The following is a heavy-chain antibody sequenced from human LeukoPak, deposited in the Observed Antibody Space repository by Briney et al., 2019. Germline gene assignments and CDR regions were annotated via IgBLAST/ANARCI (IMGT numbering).Heavy chain of an antibody. Sequence: SETLSLTCTVSGGSISSYYWSWIRQPAGKGLEWFGRIYTSGSTNYNPSLKSRVTMSVDTSKNQFSLKLSSVTAADTAVYYCARGAITIFGVVIKYYYGMDVWGQGTTVTVSS. J-gene: IGHJ6*02. CDR1: GGSISSYY. CDR2: IYTSGST. CDR3: ARGAITIFGVVIKYYYGMDV. D-gene: IGHD3-3*01. V-gene: IGHV4-4*07.